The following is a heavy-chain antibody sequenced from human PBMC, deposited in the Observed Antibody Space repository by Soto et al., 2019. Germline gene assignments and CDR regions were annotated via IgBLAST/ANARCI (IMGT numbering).Heavy chain of an antibody. CDR2: IRDKVNTYAT. J-gene: IGHJ6*02. CDR1: GFTFSGSA. CDR3: GYDFWSGYSSVGKTSGMDV. D-gene: IGHD3-3*01. Sequence: EVQLVESGGGLVQPGGSLKLSCAASGFTFSGSAIHWVRQASGKGLEWVGRIRDKVNTYATAYAASVRGRFTISRDDSKNMAYLQMHSLRPDVTAVYYCGYDFWSGYSSVGKTSGMDVWGQGTTVTVSS. V-gene: IGHV3-73*02.